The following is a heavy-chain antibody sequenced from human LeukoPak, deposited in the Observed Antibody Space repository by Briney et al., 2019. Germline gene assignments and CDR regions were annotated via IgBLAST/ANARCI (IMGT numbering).Heavy chain of an antibody. CDR2: TYYRSKWYN. V-gene: IGHV6-1*01. D-gene: IGHD2-2*02. CDR3: ARADIVVVPAAISCWFDP. Sequence: SQTLSLTCAISGDSVSSNSAAWNWIRQSPSRGLEWLGRTYYRSKWYNDYAVSVKSRITINPDTSKNQFSLQLNSVTPEDTAVYYCARADIVVVPAAISCWFDPWGQGTLVTVFS. CDR1: GDSVSSNSAA. J-gene: IGHJ5*02.